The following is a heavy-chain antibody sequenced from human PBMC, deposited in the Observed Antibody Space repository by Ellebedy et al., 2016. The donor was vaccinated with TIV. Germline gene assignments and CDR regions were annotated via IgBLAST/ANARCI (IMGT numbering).Heavy chain of an antibody. CDR2: ISSSSI. J-gene: IGHJ4*02. CDR1: GFAFESYT. V-gene: IGHV3-48*02. CDR3: ARGYYVSGILSY. D-gene: IGHD3-10*01. Sequence: GESLKISCAASGFAFESYTMNWVRQAPGRGLEWVSHISSSSIYYADSVKGRFTISRDNAKNSLYLQMNSLRDEDTAIQYRARGYYVSGILSYWGQGALVTVSS.